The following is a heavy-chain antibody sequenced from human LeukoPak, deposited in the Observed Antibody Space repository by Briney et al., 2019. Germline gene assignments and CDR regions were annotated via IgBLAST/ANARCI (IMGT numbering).Heavy chain of an antibody. D-gene: IGHD6-13*01. J-gene: IGHJ1*01. V-gene: IGHV3-66*01. Sequence: PGGSLRLSCAASGFTVISNYMSWVRQAPGKGLEWVSVIYSGGSTYYADSVKGRFTISRDNSKNTLYLQMDSLRAEDTAVYYCARAPYSTSWYFDHWGQGTLVTVSS. CDR1: GFTVISNY. CDR3: ARAPYSTSWYFDH. CDR2: IYSGGST.